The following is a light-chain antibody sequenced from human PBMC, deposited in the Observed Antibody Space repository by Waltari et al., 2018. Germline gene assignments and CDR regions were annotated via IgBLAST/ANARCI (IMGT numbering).Light chain of an antibody. CDR3: QQYNHWPPIT. J-gene: IGKJ5*01. V-gene: IGKV3-15*01. CDR2: DAS. CDR1: QSITSN. Sequence: EILMTQSPVTLSVSPGERSTLSCRASQSITSNLAWYQQKPCQALRLLIYDASTRAPSTPARFRGSGYGTEFTLTISSLQSEDYAVYYCQQYNHWPPITFGQGTRLEIK.